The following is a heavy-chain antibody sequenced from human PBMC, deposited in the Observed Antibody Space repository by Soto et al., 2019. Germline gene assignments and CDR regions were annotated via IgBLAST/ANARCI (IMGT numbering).Heavy chain of an antibody. V-gene: IGHV3-7*03. Sequence: PGGSLRLSCAASGFTFSNSWVTWVRQAPGKGLEWVANMNQDGSEKYYEDSVKGRFTISRDNAKNSLSLQMNSLRAEDTAVYFCARDNRGTFDYWGQGALVTVSS. D-gene: IGHD7-27*01. CDR1: GFTFSNSW. CDR3: ARDNRGTFDY. CDR2: MNQDGSEK. J-gene: IGHJ4*02.